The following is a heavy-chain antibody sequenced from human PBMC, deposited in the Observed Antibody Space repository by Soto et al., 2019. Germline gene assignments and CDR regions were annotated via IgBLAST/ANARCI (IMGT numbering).Heavy chain of an antibody. J-gene: IGHJ4*02. V-gene: IGHV4-30-4*01. CDR2: IYYSGST. Sequence: SETLSLTCTVSGGSFSSCDYYWSWIRQPPGKGLEWIGYIYYSGSTYYNPSLKSRVTISVDTSKNQFSLKLSSVTAADTAVYYCASRSRGPRYYFDYWGQGTLVTVSS. CDR1: GGSFSSCDYY. D-gene: IGHD3-16*01. CDR3: ASRSRGPRYYFDY.